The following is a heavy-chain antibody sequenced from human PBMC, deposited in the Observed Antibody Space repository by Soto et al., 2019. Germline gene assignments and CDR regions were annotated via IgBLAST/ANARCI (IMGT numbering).Heavy chain of an antibody. D-gene: IGHD6-6*01. CDR1: GGSISSSSYY. V-gene: IGHV4-39*07. Sequence: TSDTLSLTCTVSGGSISSSSYYWGWIRQPPGKGLEWIGSIYYSGSTYYNPSLKSRVTISVDTSKNQFSLKLSSVTAADTAVYYCARASIAALIFDYWGQGTLVTVSS. J-gene: IGHJ4*02. CDR3: ARASIAALIFDY. CDR2: IYYSGST.